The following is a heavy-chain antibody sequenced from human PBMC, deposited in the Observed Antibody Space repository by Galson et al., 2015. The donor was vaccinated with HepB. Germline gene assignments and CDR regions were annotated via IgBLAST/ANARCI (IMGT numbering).Heavy chain of an antibody. CDR3: ARDHRDPTSNWFDP. V-gene: IGHV4-59*01. J-gene: IGHJ5*02. CDR1: GGSISSYY. Sequence: SETLSLTCTVSGGSISSYYWSWIRQPPGKGLEWIGYIYYSGSTNYNPSLKSRVTISVDTSKNQFSPKLSSVTAADTAVYYCARDHRDPTSNWFDPWGQGTLVTVSS. D-gene: IGHD1-14*01. CDR2: IYYSGST.